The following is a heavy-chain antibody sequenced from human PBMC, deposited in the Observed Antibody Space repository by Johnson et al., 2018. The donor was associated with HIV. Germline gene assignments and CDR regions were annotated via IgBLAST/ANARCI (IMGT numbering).Heavy chain of an antibody. D-gene: IGHD3-22*01. Sequence: QVQLVESGGGVVQPEKALRLSCAASGLTFSTFAMHWVRQAPGKGLEWMAVISYDGSTKYYADSVKGRFTISRDNSKNTLYVQMNSLRAEDTAVYYCAKDREYYYDSAAFDIWGQGTMVTVSS. J-gene: IGHJ3*02. CDR3: AKDREYYYDSAAFDI. CDR1: GLTFSTFA. V-gene: IGHV3-30-3*01. CDR2: ISYDGSTK.